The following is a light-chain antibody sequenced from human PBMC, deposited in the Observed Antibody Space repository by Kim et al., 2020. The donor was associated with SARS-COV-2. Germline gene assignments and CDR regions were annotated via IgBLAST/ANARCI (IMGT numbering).Light chain of an antibody. Sequence: VSPGKHGSITCSGDKLGDKYACWYQQKPGQSPVLVIYQDSKRPSGIPERFSGSNSGNTATLTISGTQAMDEADYYCQAWDSSTYYVFGTGTKVTVL. V-gene: IGLV3-1*01. CDR3: QAWDSSTYYV. CDR2: QDS. J-gene: IGLJ1*01. CDR1: KLGDKY.